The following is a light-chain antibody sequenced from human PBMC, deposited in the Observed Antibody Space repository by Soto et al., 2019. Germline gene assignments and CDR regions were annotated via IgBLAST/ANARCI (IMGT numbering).Light chain of an antibody. V-gene: IGKV3-11*01. CDR3: QQRTDSEIT. CDR1: QSVSRD. CDR2: DAS. Sequence: EIVLTQSPGTLSLSPGERATLSCRASQSVSRDLAWYQQKPGQAPRLLLYDASKTATGIPARFSGSGSGTDFTLTISNLEPEDVAFYYCQQRTDSEITFGPGTKVDIK. J-gene: IGKJ3*01.